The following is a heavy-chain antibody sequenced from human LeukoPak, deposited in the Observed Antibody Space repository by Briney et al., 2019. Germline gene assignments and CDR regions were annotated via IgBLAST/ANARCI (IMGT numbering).Heavy chain of an antibody. J-gene: IGHJ4*02. CDR2: ISAYNGNT. Sequence: GASVKVSCKASGYTFTSYGISWVRQAPGQGLEWMGWISAYNGNTNYAQKLQGRVTMTTDTSTSTAYMELRSLRSDDTAVYYCARSPLISTSLLSHFDYWGQGTLVTVS. D-gene: IGHD2-2*01. CDR3: ARSPLISTSLLSHFDY. CDR1: GYTFTSYG. V-gene: IGHV1-18*01.